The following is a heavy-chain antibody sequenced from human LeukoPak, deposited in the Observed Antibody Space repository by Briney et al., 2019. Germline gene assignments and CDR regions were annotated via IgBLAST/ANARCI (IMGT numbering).Heavy chain of an antibody. CDR3: ARHSYGDVYYLDF. CDR1: GGSVSDYY. D-gene: IGHD4-17*01. J-gene: IGHJ4*02. Sequence: SVTLSLTCSVSGGSVSDYYWSWIRQSPGKGPEWIGYFYYSGSSRFNPSLKSRVAISVDTSNNQFSLKLTSVTAADTAVYYCARHSYGDVYYLDFWGQGTLVTVPS. V-gene: IGHV4-59*08. CDR2: FYYSGSS.